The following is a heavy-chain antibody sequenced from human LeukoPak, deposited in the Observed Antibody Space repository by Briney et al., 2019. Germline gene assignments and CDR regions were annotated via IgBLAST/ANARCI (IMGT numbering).Heavy chain of an antibody. J-gene: IGHJ4*02. CDR2: IWYDGSNK. V-gene: IGHV3-33*06. Sequence: GGSLRLSCAASGFTFSSYGMHWVRQAPGKGLEWVAVIWYDGSNKYYADSVKGRFTISRDNSKNTLYLQMNSLRVEDTAVYYCAKDVAHTDLVTDYWGQGTLVTVSS. CDR1: GFTFSSYG. CDR3: AKDVAHTDLVTDY. D-gene: IGHD3-16*02.